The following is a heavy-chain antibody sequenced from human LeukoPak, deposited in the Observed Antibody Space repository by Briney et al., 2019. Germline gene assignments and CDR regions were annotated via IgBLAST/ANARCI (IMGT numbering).Heavy chain of an antibody. CDR3: AKVGSSWYRNWFDP. V-gene: IGHV1-2*02. Sequence: ASVKVSCKASGYTFTGYYMHWVRQAPGQGLEWMGWINPNSGATNYAQKFQDRVTMTRDTSISTAYMDLSRLRSDDTAVYYCAKVGSSWYRNWFDPWGQGTLVTVSS. CDR1: GYTFTGYY. J-gene: IGHJ5*02. D-gene: IGHD6-13*01. CDR2: INPNSGAT.